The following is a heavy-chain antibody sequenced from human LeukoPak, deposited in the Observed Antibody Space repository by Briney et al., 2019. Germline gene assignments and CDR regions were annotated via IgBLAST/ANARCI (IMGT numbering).Heavy chain of an antibody. CDR2: IWYDGSNK. Sequence: GGSLRLSCAASGFNFSSYGMHWVRQAPGKGLEWVAVIWYDGSNKYYADSVKGRFTISRDNSKNTLYLQMNSLRAEDTAVYYCARDFDSGSYSGIDYWGQGTLVTVSS. V-gene: IGHV3-33*08. CDR3: ARDFDSGSYSGIDY. J-gene: IGHJ4*02. CDR1: GFNFSSYG. D-gene: IGHD1-26*01.